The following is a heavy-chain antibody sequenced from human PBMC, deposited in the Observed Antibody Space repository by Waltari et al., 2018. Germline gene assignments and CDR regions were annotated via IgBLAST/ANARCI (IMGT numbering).Heavy chain of an antibody. D-gene: IGHD3-9*01. CDR1: GGPFRRYA. CDR2: IIPIVGTA. Sequence: QVQLVQSGAEVKKPGSSVKVSCKASGGPFRRYALSWVRPAPGQGLEWMGRIIPIVGTANYEQKFQGRVTITADKSTSTASMELSSLRSEDTAVYYCAGDGGRILTGYYHLYWGQGTLVTVSS. CDR3: AGDGGRILTGYYHLY. J-gene: IGHJ4*02. V-gene: IGHV1-69*08.